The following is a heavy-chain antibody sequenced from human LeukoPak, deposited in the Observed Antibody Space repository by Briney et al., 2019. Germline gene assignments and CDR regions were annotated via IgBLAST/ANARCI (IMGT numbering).Heavy chain of an antibody. V-gene: IGHV4-39*07. J-gene: IGHJ4*02. CDR3: ARDWGRYVWGSYRRRDY. CDR2: IYYSGST. Sequence: PSETLSLTCTVSGGSISSSSYYWGWIRQPPGKGLEWIGSIYYSGSTYYNPSLKSRVTISVDTSKNQFSLKLSSVTAADTAVYYCARDWGRYVWGSYRRRDYWGQGTLVTVSS. CDR1: GGSISSSSYY. D-gene: IGHD3-16*02.